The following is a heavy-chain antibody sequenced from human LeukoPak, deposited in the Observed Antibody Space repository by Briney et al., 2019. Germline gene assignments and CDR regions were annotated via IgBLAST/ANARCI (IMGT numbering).Heavy chain of an antibody. CDR3: ARDYGDYFDY. D-gene: IGHD4-17*01. Sequence: SETLSLTCTVSGGAISNYYWSWIRQPPGKGLEWIGSIFSSGSTNYKPSLRSRVTISLDTSKNQFSLRLTSVTAADTAVYYCARDYGDYFDYWGQGTLVTVSS. J-gene: IGHJ4*02. V-gene: IGHV4-59*01. CDR2: IFSSGST. CDR1: GGAISNYY.